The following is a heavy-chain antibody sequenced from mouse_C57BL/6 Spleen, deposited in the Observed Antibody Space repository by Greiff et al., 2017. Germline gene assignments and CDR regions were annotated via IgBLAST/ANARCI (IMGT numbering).Heavy chain of an antibody. D-gene: IGHD2-2*01. Sequence: QVQLQQPGAELVKPGASVKLSCKASGYTFTSYWMQWVKQRPGQGLEWIGEIDPSDSYTNYNQKFKGKATLTVDTSSSTAYMQLSSLTSEDSAVYYCASPMVTTNYWGQGTTLTVSS. CDR3: ASPMVTTNY. CDR2: IDPSDSYT. CDR1: GYTFTSYW. J-gene: IGHJ2*01. V-gene: IGHV1-50*01.